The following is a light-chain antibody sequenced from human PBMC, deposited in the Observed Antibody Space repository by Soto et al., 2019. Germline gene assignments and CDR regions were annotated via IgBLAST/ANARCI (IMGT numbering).Light chain of an antibody. CDR3: QQYNSYPWT. J-gene: IGKJ1*01. CDR1: QSISSW. CDR2: KAC. V-gene: IGKV1-5*03. Sequence: EIQMTQSPSTLSASVGDRVTITCRASQSISSWLAWYQQKPGKAPKLLIYKACSLESGVPSRFSGSGSGTEFTLTISSLQPDDFATYYCQQYNSYPWTFGQGTKVEIK.